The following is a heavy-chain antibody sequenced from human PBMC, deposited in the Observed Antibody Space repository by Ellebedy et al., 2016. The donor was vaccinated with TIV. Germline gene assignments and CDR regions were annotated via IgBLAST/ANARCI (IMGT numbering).Heavy chain of an antibody. J-gene: IGHJ5*02. CDR1: GFTFSNYW. D-gene: IGHD1-26*01. Sequence: GESLKISCAASGFTFSNYWMFWVRQAPEKGLEWVAQIKPDGSEKNHVDSRFIISRDNAKNSVFLQMNSLRVEDTAVYYCARYGATDNGGLDPWGQGTLVTVSS. CDR2: IKPDGSEK. CDR3: ARYGATDNGGLDP. V-gene: IGHV3-7*01.